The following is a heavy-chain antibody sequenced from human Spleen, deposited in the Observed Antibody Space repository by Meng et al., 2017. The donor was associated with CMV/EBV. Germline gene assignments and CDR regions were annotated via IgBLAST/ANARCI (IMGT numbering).Heavy chain of an antibody. Sequence: SCAASGFTFSSAWMNWVRQAPGKGLEWVTFLSYDGNYKYYADSVKGRFTISRDNSKNTLYLQMNSLRAEDTAVYYCARSGSGSYFDYWGRGTLVTVSS. J-gene: IGHJ4*02. CDR3: ARSGSGSYFDY. CDR2: LSYDGNYK. V-gene: IGHV3-30-3*01. D-gene: IGHD3-10*01. CDR1: GFTFSSAW.